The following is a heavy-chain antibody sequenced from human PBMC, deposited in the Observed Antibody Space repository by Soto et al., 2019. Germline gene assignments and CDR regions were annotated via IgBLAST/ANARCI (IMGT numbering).Heavy chain of an antibody. D-gene: IGHD2-15*01. CDR2: IYYSGST. Sequence: SETLSLTCTVSGGSISSYYWSWIRQPPGKGLEWIGYIYYSGSTNCNPSLKSRVTISVDTSKNQFSLKLSSVTAADTAVYYCARAQLLQYYYYGMDVWGQGTTVTVSS. J-gene: IGHJ6*02. V-gene: IGHV4-59*01. CDR1: GGSISSYY. CDR3: ARAQLLQYYYYGMDV.